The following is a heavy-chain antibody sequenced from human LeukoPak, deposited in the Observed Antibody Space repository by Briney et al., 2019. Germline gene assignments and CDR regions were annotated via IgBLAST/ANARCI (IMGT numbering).Heavy chain of an antibody. CDR2: INAGNGNT. J-gene: IGHJ5*02. CDR1: GYTFTSYA. V-gene: IGHV1-3*01. D-gene: IGHD2-2*01. CDR3: ARWSVVPAARPPGGNWFAP. Sequence: GASVKVSCKASGYTFTSYAMHWVRQAPGQRLEWMGWINAGNGNTKYSQKFQGRVTITRDTSASTAYMELSSLRSEDTAVYYCARWSVVPAARPPGGNWFAPWGQGTLVTVSS.